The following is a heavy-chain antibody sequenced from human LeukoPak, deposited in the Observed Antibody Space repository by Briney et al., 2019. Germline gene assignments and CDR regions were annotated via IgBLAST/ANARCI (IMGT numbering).Heavy chain of an antibody. Sequence: PGGSLRLSCAASGFTFDDYAMPWVRQAPGKGLEWVSGISWNSGSIGYADSVKGRFTISRDNAKNSLYLQMNSLRAEDTALYYCAKDIAAAGDWNWFDPWGQGTLVTVSS. V-gene: IGHV3-9*01. CDR1: GFTFDDYA. J-gene: IGHJ5*02. CDR3: AKDIAAAGDWNWFDP. D-gene: IGHD6-13*01. CDR2: ISWNSGSI.